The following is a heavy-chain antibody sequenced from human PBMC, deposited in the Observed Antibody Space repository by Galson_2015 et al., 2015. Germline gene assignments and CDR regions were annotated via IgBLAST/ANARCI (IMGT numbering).Heavy chain of an antibody. CDR3: ARVLVGAHYYGGKITGSYYFDY. V-gene: IGHV4-30-4*01. CDR1: GGSISSGDYY. CDR2: IYYSGST. J-gene: IGHJ4*02. Sequence: TLSLTCTVSGGSISSGDYYRSWIRQPPGKGLEWIGSIYYSGSTYYNPSLKSRVTISVDTSKNQFSPKLSSVTAADTAVYYCARVLVGAHYYGGKITGSYYFDYWGQGTLVTVSS. D-gene: IGHD4-23*01.